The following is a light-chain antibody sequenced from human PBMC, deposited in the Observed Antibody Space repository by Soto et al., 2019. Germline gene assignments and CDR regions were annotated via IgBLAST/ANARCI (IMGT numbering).Light chain of an antibody. CDR2: EVN. J-gene: IGLJ1*01. V-gene: IGLV2-8*01. CDR3: SSYAGINNLGV. Sequence: QSALTQPPSASGSPGQSVTISCTGTSSDVGGYKYVSWYQQHPGKAPKLMIFEVNTRPSGVPDRFSGSKSGNTASLTVSGLQAEDDADYYCSSYAGINNLGVFGTGTKVTVL. CDR1: SSDVGGYKY.